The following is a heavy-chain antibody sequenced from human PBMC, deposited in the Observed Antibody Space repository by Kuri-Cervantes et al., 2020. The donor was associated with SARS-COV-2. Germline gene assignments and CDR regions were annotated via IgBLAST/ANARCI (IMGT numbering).Heavy chain of an antibody. CDR1: GYTFTGYY. CDR3: ARGSITIFGVVTSFGY. V-gene: IGHV1-2*02. D-gene: IGHD3-3*01. J-gene: IGHJ4*02. Sequence: ASVKVSCKASGYTFTGYYMHWVRQAPGQGLEWMGWINPNSGGTNYAQKFQGRVTMTRDTSISTAYMELSRLRSDDTAVYYCARGSITIFGVVTSFGYWGQGTLVTVSS. CDR2: INPNSGGT.